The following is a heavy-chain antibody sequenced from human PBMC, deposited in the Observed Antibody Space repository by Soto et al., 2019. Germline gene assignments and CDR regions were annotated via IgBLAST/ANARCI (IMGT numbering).Heavy chain of an antibody. CDR3: ARGYTSGWTFDF. J-gene: IGHJ4*02. CDR1: GYNFTTYV. D-gene: IGHD6-19*01. CDR2: INCGSGNT. Sequence: QVQLVQSGAEVKHPGASASVSCKASGYNFTTYVVHWLRQAPGQGPEWMGWINCGSGNTVYSQKFQGRVTFTRDTSARTAYMDLNSLTSGDTAVYYCARGYTSGWTFDFWGRGTLVTVSS. V-gene: IGHV1-3*01.